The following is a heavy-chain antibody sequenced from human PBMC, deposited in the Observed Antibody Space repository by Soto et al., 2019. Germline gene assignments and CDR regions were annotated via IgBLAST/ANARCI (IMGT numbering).Heavy chain of an antibody. Sequence: ESLKISCNGSGYNFAGYWIAWVRQMPGKGLELMGIIYPSDSDTRYRPSFQGQVTISADKSISSAYMQWSSLRASDTAMYYCARGGVSTRTFDYWVQGTPVAVST. V-gene: IGHV5-51*01. CDR1: GYNFAGYW. J-gene: IGHJ4*02. CDR3: ARGGVSTRTFDY. D-gene: IGHD3-3*01. CDR2: IYPSDSDT.